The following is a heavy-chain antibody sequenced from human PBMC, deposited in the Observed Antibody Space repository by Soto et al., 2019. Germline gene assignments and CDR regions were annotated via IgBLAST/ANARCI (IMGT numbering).Heavy chain of an antibody. V-gene: IGHV4-34*01. J-gene: IGHJ4*02. CDR2: INHSGST. CDR1: GGSFSGYY. Sequence: QVQLQQWGAGLLKPSETLSLTCAVYGGSFSGYYWSWIRQPPGKGLEWIGEINHSGSTNSNPSLKSRVTISVDTSKNQFSLKLSSVTAADTAVYYCARDGDGIAAEGYWGQGTLVTVSS. D-gene: IGHD6-13*01. CDR3: ARDGDGIAAEGY.